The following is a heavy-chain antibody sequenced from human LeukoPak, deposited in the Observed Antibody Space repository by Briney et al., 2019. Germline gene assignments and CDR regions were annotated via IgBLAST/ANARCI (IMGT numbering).Heavy chain of an antibody. V-gene: IGHV1-69*04. CDR2: IIPILGIA. D-gene: IGHD2-21*02. CDR1: VGTFSSYA. Sequence: SVKVSCKASVGTFSSYAISWVRQAPGQGLEWMGRIIPILGIANYAQKFQGRVTITADKSTSTAYMELSSLRSEDTAVYYCARGIVVVTATMGFDYWGQGTLVTVSS. CDR3: ARGIVVVTATMGFDY. J-gene: IGHJ4*02.